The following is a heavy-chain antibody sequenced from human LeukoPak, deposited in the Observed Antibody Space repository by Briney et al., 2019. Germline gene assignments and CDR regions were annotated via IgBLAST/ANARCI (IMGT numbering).Heavy chain of an antibody. CDR1: GGSISSSSYY. D-gene: IGHD1-1*01. CDR3: ARDQGYTTGFDRDD. CDR2: IYYSGTT. V-gene: IGHV4-39*07. J-gene: IGHJ4*02. Sequence: SETLSLTCTVSGGSISSSSYYWGWVRQPPGGGLEWIGSIYYSGTTYYNPSLKSRVTISVDTSKNQFSLRLTSMTAAGTAVYYCARDQGYTTGFDRDDWGQGTLVTVSS.